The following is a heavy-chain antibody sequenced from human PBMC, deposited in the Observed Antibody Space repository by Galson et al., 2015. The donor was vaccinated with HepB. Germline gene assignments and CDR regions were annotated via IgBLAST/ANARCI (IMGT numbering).Heavy chain of an antibody. CDR2: INTNTGNP. CDR3: ARGPTVTTTRPFYY. CDR1: GYIFRNYV. D-gene: IGHD4-17*01. J-gene: IGHJ4*02. V-gene: IGHV7-4-1*02. Sequence: SVKVSCKASGYIFRNYVMNWVRQAPGQGLEWMGWINTNTGNPTYAQAFTGRFVFSLDTSVSTAYLQISSLKAEDTAVYYCARGPTVTTTRPFYYWGQGTLVTVSS.